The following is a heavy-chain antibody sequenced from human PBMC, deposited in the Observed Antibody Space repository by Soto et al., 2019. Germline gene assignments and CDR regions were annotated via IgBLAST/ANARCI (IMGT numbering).Heavy chain of an antibody. D-gene: IGHD2-8*01. CDR1: VDSVSTNTAT. CDR3: TRLIGDSWLDS. J-gene: IGHJ5*01. CDR2: TYYRSKWYS. Sequence: SQTLSLTCAISVDSVSTNTATWYCIRHSPSRGLEWLGRTYYRSKWYSDYAVSLQGRITINPDTFNNQLSLQLNSVTPDDSTVYYCTRLIGDSWLDSWGQGTLVTVSS. V-gene: IGHV6-1*01.